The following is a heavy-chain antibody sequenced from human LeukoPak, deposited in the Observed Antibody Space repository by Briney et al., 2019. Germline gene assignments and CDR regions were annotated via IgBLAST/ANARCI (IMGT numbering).Heavy chain of an antibody. CDR2: IYHSGCT. Sequence: PSETLSLTCAVSGGSISSSNWWSWVRQPPGKGLEWIGEIYHSGCTNYNPSLKSRVTISVDKSKNQFSLKLSSVTAADTAVYYCARGGDYCSGGSCYSGFDYWGQGTLVTVSS. CDR1: GGSISSSNW. J-gene: IGHJ4*02. CDR3: ARGGDYCSGGSCYSGFDY. D-gene: IGHD2-15*01. V-gene: IGHV4-4*02.